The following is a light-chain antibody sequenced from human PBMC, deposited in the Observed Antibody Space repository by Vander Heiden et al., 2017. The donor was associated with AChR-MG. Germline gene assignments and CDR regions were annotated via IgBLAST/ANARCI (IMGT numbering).Light chain of an antibody. CDR1: QGIRGY. V-gene: IGKV1-8*01. J-gene: IGKJ2*01. CDR2: GAS. CDR3: QQDYYYPYT. Sequence: AIRMTQSPSSFSASRGDRVTITCRASQGIRGYLAWYQQKPGEAPKLLIYGASTVQSGVPSRFSGGGSGTDFTLTISCLQSEDFATYYCQQDYYYPYTFGQRTKLDIK.